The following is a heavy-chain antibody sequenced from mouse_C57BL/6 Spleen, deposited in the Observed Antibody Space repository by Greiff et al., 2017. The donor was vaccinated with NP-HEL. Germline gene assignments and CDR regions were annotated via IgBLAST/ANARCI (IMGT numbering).Heavy chain of an antibody. CDR3: ERRGIDTGVVGD. V-gene: IGHV5-17*01. Sequence: EVKLIESGGGLVKPGGSLKLSCAASGFTFSDYGMHWVRQAPEKGLEWVAYISSGSSTIYYADTVKGRFTISRDNAKNTLFLQMTSLRSEETAMYYCERRGIDTGVVGDWGQGTTLTVSS. D-gene: IGHD1-1*01. CDR2: ISSGSSTI. J-gene: IGHJ2*01. CDR1: GFTFSDYG.